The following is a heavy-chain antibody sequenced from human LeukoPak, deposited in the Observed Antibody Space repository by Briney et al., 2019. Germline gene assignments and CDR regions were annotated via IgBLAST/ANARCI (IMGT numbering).Heavy chain of an antibody. CDR2: IYYSGNT. V-gene: IGHV4-39*01. CDR1: GASISISSYY. Sequence: PSETLSLTCTVSGASISISSYYWGWIRQTPGKGLEWIGTIYYSGNTYYNPSLNSRVSMSVDTSKNQFSLQLNSVTAADTAVYYCARTPRDGYNSPYFDYWGQGTLVTVSS. J-gene: IGHJ4*02. CDR3: ARTPRDGYNSPYFDY. D-gene: IGHD5-24*01.